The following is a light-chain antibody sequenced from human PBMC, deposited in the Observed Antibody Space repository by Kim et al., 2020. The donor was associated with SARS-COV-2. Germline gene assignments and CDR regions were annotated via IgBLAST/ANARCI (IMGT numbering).Light chain of an antibody. Sequence: SFTSPCLGTTSAVGVYTNVSGYKNHPAKAPNSIIYEVSQRPSGVPDRFSGSKSGNTASLTVSGLQAEDEADYYCSSYAGSNNLVFGGGTQLTVL. CDR3: SSYAGSNNLV. CDR1: TSAVGVYTN. CDR2: EVS. J-gene: IGLJ2*01. V-gene: IGLV2-8*01.